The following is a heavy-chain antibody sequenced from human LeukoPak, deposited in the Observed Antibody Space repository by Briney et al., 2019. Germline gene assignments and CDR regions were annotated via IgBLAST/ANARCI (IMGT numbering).Heavy chain of an antibody. Sequence: GRSLRLAWAAAGFTFSASGMRWVRQAAGGWREWVAFILLEGSNKYYADSVNGRFITTRDNSKNTQYLQMNSLRAEATAVYYCAKEVTRPNRAVAGLNYWGQGTLVTVSS. CDR1: GFTFSASG. D-gene: IGHD6-19*01. J-gene: IGHJ4*02. CDR3: AKEVTRPNRAVAGLNY. CDR2: ILLEGSNK. V-gene: IGHV3-30*18.